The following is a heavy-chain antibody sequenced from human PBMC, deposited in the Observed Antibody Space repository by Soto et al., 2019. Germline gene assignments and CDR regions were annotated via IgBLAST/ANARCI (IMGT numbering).Heavy chain of an antibody. CDR3: ARDGAGGDYLPPGDYYYGMDV. CDR2: ISAYNGNT. CDR1: GYTLTSYG. J-gene: IGHJ6*02. V-gene: IGHV1-18*01. Sequence: QVQLVQSGAEVKKPGASVKVSCKASGYTLTSYGISWVRQAPGQGLEWMGWISAYNGNTNYAQKLQGRVTMTTDTSTSTAYMELRSLRSDDTAVYYCARDGAGGDYLPPGDYYYGMDVWGQGTTVTVSS. D-gene: IGHD4-17*01.